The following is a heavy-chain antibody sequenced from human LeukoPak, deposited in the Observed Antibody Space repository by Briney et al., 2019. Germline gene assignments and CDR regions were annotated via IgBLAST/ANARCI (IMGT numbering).Heavy chain of an antibody. CDR1: GFTFSSYG. J-gene: IGHJ6*02. CDR2: ISYDGSNK. CDR3: AKDLQHSGDYRYYYYGMDV. V-gene: IGHV3-30*18. Sequence: PGRSLRLSCAASGFTFSSYGMHWVRQAPGKGLEWVAVISYDGSNKYYADSVKGRFTISRDNSKNTLYLQMNSLRAEDTAVYYCAKDLQHSGDYRYYYYGMDVWGQGTTVTVS. D-gene: IGHD4-17*01.